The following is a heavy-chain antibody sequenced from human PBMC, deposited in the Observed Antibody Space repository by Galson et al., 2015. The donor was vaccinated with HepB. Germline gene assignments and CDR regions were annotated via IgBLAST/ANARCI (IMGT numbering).Heavy chain of an antibody. V-gene: IGHV1-24*01. J-gene: IGHJ5*02. CDR2: FDPEDGET. CDR3: ATISGYCSSTSCYHNWFDP. Sequence: SVKVSCKVSGYTLTELSMHWVRQAPGKGLEWMGGFDPEDGETIYAQKFQGRVTMTEDTSTDTAYMELSSLRSEDTAVYYCATISGYCSSTSCYHNWFDPWGQGTLVTVSS. D-gene: IGHD2-2*01. CDR1: GYTLTELS.